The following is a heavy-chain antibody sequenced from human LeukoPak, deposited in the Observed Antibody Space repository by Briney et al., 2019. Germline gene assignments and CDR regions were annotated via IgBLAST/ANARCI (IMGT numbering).Heavy chain of an antibody. J-gene: IGHJ4*02. V-gene: IGHV3-13*05. CDR2: IGTAGDP. Sequence: GGSLRLSCAASGFTFSSYDMHWLRQATGEGLEWVSAIGTAGDPYYPGSVKGRFTISRDNSKNTLYLQMNSLRAEDTAVYYCAKVDLRHYYFDYWGQGTLVTVSS. D-gene: IGHD4-17*01. CDR1: GFTFSSYD. CDR3: AKVDLRHYYFDY.